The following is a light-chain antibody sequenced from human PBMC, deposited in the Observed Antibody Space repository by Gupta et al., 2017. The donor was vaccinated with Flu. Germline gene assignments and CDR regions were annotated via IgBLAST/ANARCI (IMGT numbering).Light chain of an antibody. CDR3: SSYTTISTLDV. V-gene: IGLV2-14*03. CDR2: DVT. CDR1: SSDVGGFNY. Sequence: QSALTQPASVSGSPGQSITISCTGSSSDVGGFNYVSWYQQHPGKAPKLMIYDVTNRPSGVPNRFSGSKSGNTASLAISGLQTEDEADYYCSSYTTISTLDVFGTGTKVTVL. J-gene: IGLJ1*01.